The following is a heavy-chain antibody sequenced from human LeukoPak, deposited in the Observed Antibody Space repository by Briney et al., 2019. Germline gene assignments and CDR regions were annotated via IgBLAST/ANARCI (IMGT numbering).Heavy chain of an antibody. D-gene: IGHD3-16*01. Sequence: GGSLRLSCAASGFNFGSYAMNWVRQAPGKGLEWVSSISSGSSFIYYADSVKGRFTISRDNAKNSLYLQINSLRAEDTAIYYCARDQGGERWFDPWGQGTLVTASS. CDR1: GFNFGSYA. V-gene: IGHV3-21*01. CDR2: ISSGSSFI. J-gene: IGHJ5*02. CDR3: ARDQGGERWFDP.